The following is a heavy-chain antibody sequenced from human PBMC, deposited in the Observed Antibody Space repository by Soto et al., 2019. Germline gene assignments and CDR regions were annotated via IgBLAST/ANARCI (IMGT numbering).Heavy chain of an antibody. D-gene: IGHD6-6*01. Sequence: ASVKVSCKASGYTFTSYYMHWVRQAPGQGLEWMGIINPSGGSTSYAQKFQGRVTMTRDTSTSTVYMELSSLRSEDTAVYYCARDPGPPPSSIAARNRLVYYYYYMDVWGKGTTVTVSS. CDR1: GYTFTSYY. CDR2: INPSGGST. V-gene: IGHV1-46*03. J-gene: IGHJ6*03. CDR3: ARDPGPPPSSIAARNRLVYYYYYMDV.